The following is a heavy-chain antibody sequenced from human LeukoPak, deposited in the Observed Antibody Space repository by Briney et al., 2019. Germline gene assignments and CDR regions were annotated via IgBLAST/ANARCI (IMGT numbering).Heavy chain of an antibody. J-gene: IGHJ6*02. V-gene: IGHV1-8*01. CDR1: GYTFTSYD. CDR2: MNPNSGNT. Sequence: ASVKVSCKASGYTFTSYDINWVRQATGQGLEWMGWMNPNSGNTGYAQKFQGRVTITRDTSARTAYMELSSLRSEDTAVYYCARVLTSFQLEYGMDVWGQGTTVTVSS. CDR3: ARVLTSFQLEYGMDV. D-gene: IGHD3-3*01.